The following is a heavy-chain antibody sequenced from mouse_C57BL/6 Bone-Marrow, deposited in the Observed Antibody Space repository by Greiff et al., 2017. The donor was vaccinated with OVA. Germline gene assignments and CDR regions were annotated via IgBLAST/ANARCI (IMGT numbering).Heavy chain of an antibody. CDR2: ISSGGDYI. CDR1: GFTFSSYA. V-gene: IGHV5-9-1*02. D-gene: IGHD2-1*01. J-gene: IGHJ4*01. CDR3: TRGGNYICYGMDY. Sequence: EVQVVESGEGLVKPGGSLKLSCAASGFTFSSYAMSWVRQTPEKRLEWVAYISSGGDYIYYADTVKGRVTLSRDNARNTLYLQMSSLKSEDTAMYYCTRGGNYICYGMDYWGQGTSVTVSS.